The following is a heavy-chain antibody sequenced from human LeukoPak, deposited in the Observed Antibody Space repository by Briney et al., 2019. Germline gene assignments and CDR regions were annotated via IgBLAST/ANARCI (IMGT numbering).Heavy chain of an antibody. CDR3: ARDALYMVRDPNFLPTY. D-gene: IGHD3-10*01. Sequence: PGGSLRLSCAASGFTFTSYPMQWVPDAPGKGLVWLAGISYDGKNKFYAVSVKGRFTISRDNAENTLYLQINSLSAEDAAVYYCARDALYMVRDPNFLPTYWGQGTLVTVSS. V-gene: IGHV3-30*04. CDR2: ISYDGKNK. CDR1: GFTFTSYP. J-gene: IGHJ4*02.